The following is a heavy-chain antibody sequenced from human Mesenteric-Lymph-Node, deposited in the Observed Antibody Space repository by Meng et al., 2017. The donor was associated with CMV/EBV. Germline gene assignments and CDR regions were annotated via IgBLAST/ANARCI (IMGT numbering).Heavy chain of an antibody. V-gene: IGHV1-46*01. CDR1: GYSFTTHY. Sequence: ASVKVSCKASGYSFTTHYMNWVRQAPGQGLEWMGMVNPNGGAAGYAQKFQGRVTMTGDTSTNTAYMELSSLRSEDTAVYYCAREPVDTAMVSSYYYYGMDVWGQGTTVTVSS. CDR2: VNPNGGAA. D-gene: IGHD5-18*01. CDR3: AREPVDTAMVSSYYYYGMDV. J-gene: IGHJ6*02.